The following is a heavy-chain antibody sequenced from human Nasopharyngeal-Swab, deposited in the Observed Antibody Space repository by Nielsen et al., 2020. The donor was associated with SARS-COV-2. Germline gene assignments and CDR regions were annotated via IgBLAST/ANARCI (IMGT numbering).Heavy chain of an antibody. CDR1: GFTFSHAW. CDR3: TTEDSSSWYWSDP. V-gene: IGHV3-15*01. CDR2: IKSKTDGGTT. J-gene: IGHJ5*02. D-gene: IGHD6-13*01. Sequence: GSSLKISCAASGFTFSHAWMSWVRQARGKGLEWVGRIKSKTDGGTTDYAAPVKGRFTISSDDSKNTLYLQMNSLKTEDTAVYYCTTEDSSSWYWSDPWGQGTLVTVSS.